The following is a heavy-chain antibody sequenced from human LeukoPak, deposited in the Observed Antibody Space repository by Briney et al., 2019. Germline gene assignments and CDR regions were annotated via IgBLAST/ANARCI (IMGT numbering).Heavy chain of an antibody. CDR3: ARGTYYYEF. J-gene: IGHJ4*02. D-gene: IGHD3/OR15-3a*01. CDR2: MNQFGTEI. CDR1: KFTFSDYY. V-gene: IGHV3-7*04. Sequence: GGSLRLSCAASKFTFSDYYMTWVRQAPGKGLEWVAYMNQFGTEIKYLDSVKGRFTISRDNAKNSLYLWMTSLTADDTAVYYCARGTYYYEFWGQGTLVIVSS.